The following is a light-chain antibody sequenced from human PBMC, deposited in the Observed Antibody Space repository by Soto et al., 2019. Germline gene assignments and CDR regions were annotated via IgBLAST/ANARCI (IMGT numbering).Light chain of an antibody. J-gene: IGKJ1*01. CDR3: QQYGTSSWT. Sequence: EIVLTQSPGTLSLSPGERATLSCRASQSVSSSSLAWYQQKPGQAPRLLIYGASSRATGIPDRFSGSGSGTDLTLTISRLEPEDFAVYYCQQYGTSSWTFGQGTKV. CDR2: GAS. V-gene: IGKV3-20*01. CDR1: QSVSSSS.